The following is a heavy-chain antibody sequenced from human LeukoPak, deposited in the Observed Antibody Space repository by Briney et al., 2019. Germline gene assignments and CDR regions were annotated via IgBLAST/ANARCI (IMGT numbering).Heavy chain of an antibody. CDR1: GGTFSSYA. V-gene: IGHV1-69*06. CDR3: AREGCSSTSCYLIGFRNWFDP. D-gene: IGHD2-2*01. CDR2: IIPIFGTA. Sequence: SVKVSCKASGGTFSSYAISWVRQAPGQGLEWMEGIIPIFGTANYAQKFQGRVTITADKSTSTAYMELSSLRSEDTAVYYCAREGCSSTSCYLIGFRNWFDPWGQGTLVTVSS. J-gene: IGHJ5*02.